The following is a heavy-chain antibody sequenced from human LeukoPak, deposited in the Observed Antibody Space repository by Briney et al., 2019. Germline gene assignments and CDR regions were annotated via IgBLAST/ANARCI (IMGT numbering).Heavy chain of an antibody. CDR2: ISGSGGST. V-gene: IGHV3-23*01. CDR3: AKWDRIAVAGSSDY. Sequence: GGSLRLSCAASGFTFSSYAMSWVHQAPGKGLEWVSAISGSGGSTYYADSVKGRFTISRDNSKNTLYLQMNSLRAEDTAVYYCAKWDRIAVAGSSDYWGQGTLVTVSS. J-gene: IGHJ4*02. D-gene: IGHD6-19*01. CDR1: GFTFSSYA.